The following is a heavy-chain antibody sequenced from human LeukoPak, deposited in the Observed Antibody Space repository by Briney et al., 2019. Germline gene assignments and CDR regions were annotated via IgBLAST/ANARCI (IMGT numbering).Heavy chain of an antibody. D-gene: IGHD5-18*01. Sequence: GGSLRLSCVASGITFSNYAVSWVRQSPERGLDGVSVISGSANKIRYADSVKGRFTIYRDNSENIVYLQMNNLRVEDTAVYYCAGRLTGYSSGYVHWGQGTLVTVSS. V-gene: IGHV3-23*01. CDR2: ISGSANKI. J-gene: IGHJ4*02. CDR1: GITFSNYA. CDR3: AGRLTGYSSGYVH.